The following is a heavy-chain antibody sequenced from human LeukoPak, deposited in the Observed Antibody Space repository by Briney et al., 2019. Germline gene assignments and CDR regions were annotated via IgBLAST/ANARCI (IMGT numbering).Heavy chain of an antibody. CDR2: IWYDGSNK. CDR1: GLTFSSYG. V-gene: IGHV3-33*06. D-gene: IGHD7-27*01. Sequence: GGSLRLSCEASGLTFSSYGMHWVRQAPGKGLEWVAVIWYDGSNKYYADSVKGRFTISRDNSKNTLYLQMNSLRAEDTAVYYCAKETGYFDHWGQGTLVTVSS. J-gene: IGHJ4*02. CDR3: AKETGYFDH.